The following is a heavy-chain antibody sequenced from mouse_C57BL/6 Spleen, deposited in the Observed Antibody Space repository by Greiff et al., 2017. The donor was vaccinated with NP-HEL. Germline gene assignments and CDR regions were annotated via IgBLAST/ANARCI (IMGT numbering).Heavy chain of an antibody. Sequence: EVQLVESGGDLVKPGGSLKLSCAASGFTFSSYGMSWVRQTPDKRLEWVATISSGGSYTYYPDSVKGRFTISRDNAKNTLYLQMSSLKSEDTAMYYCARQGVITTVVATSYFDYWGQGTTLTVSS. CDR3: ARQGVITTVVATSYFDY. J-gene: IGHJ2*01. CDR2: ISSGGSYT. CDR1: GFTFSSYG. D-gene: IGHD1-1*01. V-gene: IGHV5-6*01.